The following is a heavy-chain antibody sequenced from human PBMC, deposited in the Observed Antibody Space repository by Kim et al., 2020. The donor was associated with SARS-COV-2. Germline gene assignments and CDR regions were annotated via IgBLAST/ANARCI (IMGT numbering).Heavy chain of an antibody. CDR1: GYSFTSYW. Sequence: GESLKISCKGSGYSFTSYWIAWVRQMPGKGLEWMGIIYPGDSDARYSPSFQGQVTISADKSISTAYLQWSSLQASDTAMYYCARCSVWWEVLRNSYYFDYWGQGTLVTVSS. CDR3: ARCSVWWEVLRNSYYFDY. D-gene: IGHD1-26*01. CDR2: IYPGDSDA. J-gene: IGHJ4*02. V-gene: IGHV5-51*01.